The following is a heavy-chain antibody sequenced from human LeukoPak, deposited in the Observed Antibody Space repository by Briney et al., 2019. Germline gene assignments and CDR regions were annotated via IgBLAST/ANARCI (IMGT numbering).Heavy chain of an antibody. Sequence: SETLSLTCTVSGGSISSSSYYWGWIRQPPGKGLEWIGSIYYSGSTYYNPSLKSRVTISVDTSKNQFSLKLSSVTAADTAVYYCARHSSNYYDSSGRGALDYWGQGTLVTVSS. V-gene: IGHV4-39*01. CDR1: GGSISSSSYY. D-gene: IGHD3-22*01. J-gene: IGHJ4*02. CDR2: IYYSGST. CDR3: ARHSSNYYDSSGRGALDY.